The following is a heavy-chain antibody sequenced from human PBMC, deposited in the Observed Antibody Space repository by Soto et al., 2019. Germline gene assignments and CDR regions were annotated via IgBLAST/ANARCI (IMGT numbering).Heavy chain of an antibody. CDR1: GFTFSSYW. CDR2: IKQDGSEK. J-gene: IGHJ4*02. V-gene: IGHV3-7*01. D-gene: IGHD3-22*01. Sequence: GGSLRLSCAASGFTFSSYWMSWVRQAPGKGLEWVANIKQDGSEKYYVDSVKGRFTISRDNAKNSLYLQMNSLRAEDTAVYYCAGWNYYDSSTAPVHWGQGTLVTVSS. CDR3: AGWNYYDSSTAPVH.